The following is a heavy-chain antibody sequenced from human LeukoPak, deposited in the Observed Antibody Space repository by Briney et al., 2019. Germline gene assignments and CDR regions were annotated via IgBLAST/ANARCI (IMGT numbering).Heavy chain of an antibody. CDR1: GDSISGSNYH. V-gene: IGHV4-39*07. Sequence: PSETLSLTCTVSGDSISGSNYHWGWIRQPPGKGLEGLGTVHHTGRAFYNPSLRGRTTVSVDTSKNEFSLKLTSVTAADTAVYYCAREPDAWGQGILVIVSS. CDR2: VHHTGRA. CDR3: AREPDA. J-gene: IGHJ5*02.